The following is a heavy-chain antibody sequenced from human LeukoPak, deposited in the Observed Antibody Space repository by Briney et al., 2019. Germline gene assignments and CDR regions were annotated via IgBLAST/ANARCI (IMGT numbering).Heavy chain of an antibody. J-gene: IGHJ4*02. D-gene: IGHD3-3*01. CDR3: ATDRGWRTSGYYLYYFEY. Sequence: GGSLRLSCAASGFIFSSNGMSWVRQAPGKGLEWVASIKHDGSEKYYVDSVRGRFTISRDDTMNSLYLQMSSLRAEDTAVYYCATDRGWRTSGYYLYYFEYWGQGTLVTYSS. CDR2: IKHDGSEK. V-gene: IGHV3-7*01. CDR1: GFIFSSNG.